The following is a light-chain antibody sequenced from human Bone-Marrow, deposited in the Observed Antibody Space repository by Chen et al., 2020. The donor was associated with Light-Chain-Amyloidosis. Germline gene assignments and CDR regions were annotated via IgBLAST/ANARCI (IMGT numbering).Light chain of an antibody. CDR3: QSYQGSSQGV. CDR2: EDD. J-gene: IGLJ3*02. V-gene: IGLV6-57*03. CDR1: SGSIATNS. Sequence: NFMLTQPHSVSESPGKTVIISCPRSSGSIATNSLQWYQQRPGRAPTTVIYEDDQRPSGVPDRFSGSIDRSSNAASLTISGLKTEDEADYYCQSYQGSSQGVFGGVTKLTVL.